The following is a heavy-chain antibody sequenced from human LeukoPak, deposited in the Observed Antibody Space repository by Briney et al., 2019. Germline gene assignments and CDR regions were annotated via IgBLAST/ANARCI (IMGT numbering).Heavy chain of an antibody. D-gene: IGHD3-9*01. CDR2: IYYSGST. J-gene: IGHJ4*02. V-gene: IGHV4-31*03. CDR1: GGSISSGGYY. Sequence: PSETLSLTCTVSGGSISSGGYYWSWIRQHPGKGLEWIGYIYYSGSTYYNPSLKSRVTISVDTSKNQFSLKLSSVTAADTAVYYCARDRGYGTGYDILTGYYDWGQGTLVTVSS. CDR3: ARDRGYGTGYDILTGYYD.